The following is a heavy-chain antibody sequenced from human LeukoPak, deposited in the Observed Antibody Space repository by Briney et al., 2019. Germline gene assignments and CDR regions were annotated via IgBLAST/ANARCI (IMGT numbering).Heavy chain of an antibody. CDR3: ARGSRYDCWSGYHYYFDY. Sequence: ASVKVSCKASGYTFTSYGISWVRQAPGQGLEWMGWISAYNGNTNYAQKLQGRVTMTTDTSTSTAYMELRSLRSDDTAVYYCARGSRYDCWSGYHYYFDYWGQGTLVTVSS. V-gene: IGHV1-18*04. D-gene: IGHD3-3*01. J-gene: IGHJ4*02. CDR2: ISAYNGNT. CDR1: GYTFTSYG.